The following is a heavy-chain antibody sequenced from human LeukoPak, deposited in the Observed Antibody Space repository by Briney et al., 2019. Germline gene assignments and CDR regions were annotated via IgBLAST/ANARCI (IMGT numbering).Heavy chain of an antibody. V-gene: IGHV3-48*01. J-gene: IGHJ4*02. CDR1: GFTFSSYT. D-gene: IGHD3-22*01. CDR2: ISSTSSAI. CDR3: ARERGSSGYYYPYFDY. Sequence: GGSLRLSCAASGFTFSSYTMNWVRQAPGKGLEWVSYISSTSSAIYYAESVKGRFTISRDNAKNSLYLQMSSLRAEDTAVYYCARERGSSGYYYPYFDYWGQGTLVTVSS.